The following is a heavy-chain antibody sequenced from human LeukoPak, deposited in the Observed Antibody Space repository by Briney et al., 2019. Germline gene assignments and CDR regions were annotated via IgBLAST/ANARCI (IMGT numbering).Heavy chain of an antibody. CDR2: TRYDESKT. J-gene: IGHJ4*02. Sequence: GGSLRLSCAASGFTFSNNGMHWVRQTPGKGLEWVAFTRYDESKTFYGDSVRGRFTISRDNSKNTLYLEMNSLTTDDSAVYYCAKARYSGSPALDFWGQGTLVTVSS. CDR3: AKARYSGSPALDF. CDR1: GFTFSNNG. D-gene: IGHD1-26*01. V-gene: IGHV3-30*02.